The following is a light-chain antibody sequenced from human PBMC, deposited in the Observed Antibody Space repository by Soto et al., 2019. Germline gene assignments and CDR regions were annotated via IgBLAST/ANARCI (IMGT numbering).Light chain of an antibody. CDR2: AAS. J-gene: IGKJ4*01. CDR1: QISSSY. V-gene: IGKV1-39*01. Sequence: DIQMTQSTSSLSASVGDRVTITCRAGQISSSYLNWFQQKPGIAPNLLIYAASSFQSGVPSRFSGSGSGTDFTLTISSLQPEDFATYYCQQSYSTPRTFGGGTKVDI. CDR3: QQSYSTPRT.